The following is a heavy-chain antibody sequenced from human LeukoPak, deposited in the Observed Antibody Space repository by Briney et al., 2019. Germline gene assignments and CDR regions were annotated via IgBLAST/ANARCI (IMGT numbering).Heavy chain of an antibody. D-gene: IGHD1-26*01. CDR2: VYYSGST. Sequence: SETLSLTCGVSGVSIGGSRHYWAWIRPPPGKGLAWLVNVYYSGSTYETQSLKCRVIVSVDTSKNQFSLKLTSMTAADTAVYYCARHMENNEGSGSYGYFDLWGQGILVTVSS. V-gene: IGHV4-39*01. CDR3: ARHMENNEGSGSYGYFDL. J-gene: IGHJ4*02. CDR1: GVSIGGSRHY.